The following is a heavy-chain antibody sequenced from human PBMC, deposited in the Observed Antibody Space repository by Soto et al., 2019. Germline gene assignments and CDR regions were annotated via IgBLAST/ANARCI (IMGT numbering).Heavy chain of an antibody. Sequence: PGGSLRLSCTTSGFTFGDYALGWVRQAPGKGLEWAGFIRRNAYGGTTDYAASVKGRFTISRDDSKSIAYLQMNSLRTENTALYYCTRASSLDFDFWGQGTLVTVSS. J-gene: IGHJ4*02. V-gene: IGHV3-49*04. CDR2: IRRNAYGGTT. CDR1: GFTFGDYA. CDR3: TRASSLDFDF. D-gene: IGHD3-16*01.